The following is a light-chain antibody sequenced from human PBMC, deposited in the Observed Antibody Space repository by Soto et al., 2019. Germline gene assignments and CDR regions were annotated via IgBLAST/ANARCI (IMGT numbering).Light chain of an antibody. Sequence: DIQMTQSPSSLSASVEDRFTITCRASQGIRYALGWYQQKPGTAPKRLIYGTSILQNGVPSRFGGSGSGTEFTLTISSLQPEDFATYYCLQYNSPPLTFGQGTKVDIK. J-gene: IGKJ1*01. CDR3: LQYNSPPLT. CDR1: QGIRYA. V-gene: IGKV1-17*01. CDR2: GTS.